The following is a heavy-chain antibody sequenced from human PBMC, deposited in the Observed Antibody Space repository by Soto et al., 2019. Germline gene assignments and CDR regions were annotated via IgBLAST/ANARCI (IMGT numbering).Heavy chain of an antibody. CDR2: ISYDGSNK. CDR1: GFTFSSYG. D-gene: IGHD3-9*01. J-gene: IGHJ6*02. V-gene: IGHV3-30*18. Sequence: PGGSLRLSCAASGFTFSSYGMHWVRQAPGKGLEWVAVISYDGSNKYYADSVKGRFTISRDNSKNTLYLQMNSLRAEDTAVYYCAKGLIRYFDWTPLAGHYYYYGMDVWGQWTTVTVSS. CDR3: AKGLIRYFDWTPLAGHYYYYGMDV.